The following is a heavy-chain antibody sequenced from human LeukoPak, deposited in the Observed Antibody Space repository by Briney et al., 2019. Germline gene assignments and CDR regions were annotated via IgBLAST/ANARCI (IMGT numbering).Heavy chain of an antibody. V-gene: IGHV4-34*01. CDR2: INHSGST. Sequence: SETLSLTWAVYGGSFSGYYWSWIRQPPGKGLEWIGEINHSGSTNYNPSLKSRVTISVDTSKNQFSLKLSSVTAADTAVYYCARTSIYYDSSGYRSWGQGTLVTVSS. J-gene: IGHJ5*02. D-gene: IGHD3-22*01. CDR1: GGSFSGYY. CDR3: ARTSIYYDSSGYRS.